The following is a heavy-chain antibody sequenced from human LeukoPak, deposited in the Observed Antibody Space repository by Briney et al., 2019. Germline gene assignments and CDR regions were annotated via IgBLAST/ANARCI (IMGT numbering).Heavy chain of an antibody. CDR2: ISGSGGST. CDR3: AKDTTMIVTNNWFDP. D-gene: IGHD3-22*01. J-gene: IGHJ5*02. Sequence: PGGSLRLSCAASGFTFSSYAMSWVRQAPGKGLEWVSAISGSGGSTYYADSVKGRFTISRDNSKNTLYLQMNSLRAEDTAVYCCAKDTTMIVTNNWFDPWGQGTLVTVSS. CDR1: GFTFSSYA. V-gene: IGHV3-23*01.